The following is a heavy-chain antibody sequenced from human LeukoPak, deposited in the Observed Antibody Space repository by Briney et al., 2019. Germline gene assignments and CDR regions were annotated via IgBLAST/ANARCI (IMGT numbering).Heavy chain of an antibody. CDR1: GYIFTSYY. CDR3: ARDLGPTSGSYGDPDY. D-gene: IGHD1-26*01. V-gene: IGHV1-46*01. Sequence: ASVKVSCKASGYIFTSYYMHWVRQAPGQGLEWMGIINPSGGSTSYAQKFQGRVTMTRDTSTSTVYMELSSLRSEDTAVYYCARDLGPTSGSYGDPDYWGQGTLVTVSS. J-gene: IGHJ4*02. CDR2: INPSGGST.